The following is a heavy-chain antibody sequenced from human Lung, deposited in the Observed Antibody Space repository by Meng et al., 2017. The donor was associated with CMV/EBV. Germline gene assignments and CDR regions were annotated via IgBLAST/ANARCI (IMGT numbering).Heavy chain of an antibody. J-gene: IGHJ4*02. CDR2: INEDGRTT. Sequence: EVQLVESGGGLVQRGGSLRLSCAASGFAFSGYWMHWVRQAPGKGLVWVSRINEDGRTTDYADSVKGRFTISRDNAENTLYLQMNSLRPEDTAVYYCGRDLSGASDYWGQGTLVTVSS. D-gene: IGHD7-27*01. CDR3: GRDLSGASDY. CDR1: GFAFSGYW. V-gene: IGHV3-74*01.